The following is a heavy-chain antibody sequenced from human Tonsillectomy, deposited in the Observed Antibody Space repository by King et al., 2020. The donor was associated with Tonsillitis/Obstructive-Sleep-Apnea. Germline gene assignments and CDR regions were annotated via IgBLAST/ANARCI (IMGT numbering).Heavy chain of an antibody. D-gene: IGHD1-14*01. CDR2: VYWDDDE. CDR1: GFSLSTTGVG. CDR3: ARTAPDYDAFDV. J-gene: IGHJ3*01. V-gene: IGHV2-5*02. Sequence: TLKESGPTLVEPTQTLMLTCTFSGFSLSTTGVGVGWIRQPPGQALEWLALVYWDDDERYSPSLRSRLTITKDTSKNQVVLTMTNMDPVDTATYYCARTAPDYDAFDVWGQGTVVTVSS.